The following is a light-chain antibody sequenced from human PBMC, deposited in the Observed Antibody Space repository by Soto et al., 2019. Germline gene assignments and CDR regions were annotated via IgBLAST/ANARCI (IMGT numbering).Light chain of an antibody. CDR1: QSVNNDY. J-gene: IGKJ4*01. CDR2: GAS. V-gene: IGKV3-20*01. Sequence: ETVLTHSPCTLALSPGGRATLSCRGTQSVNNDYLAWYQQRPGLAPRILIFGASGRATGIPDRFSGSGSGTDFTLTISRLEPEDFAIYYCKQYGTSPLTFGGGTKVDIK. CDR3: KQYGTSPLT.